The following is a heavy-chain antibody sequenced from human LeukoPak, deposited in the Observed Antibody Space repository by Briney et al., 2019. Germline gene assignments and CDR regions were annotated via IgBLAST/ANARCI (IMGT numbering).Heavy chain of an antibody. Sequence: ASVKVSCKASGYTFTGYYLHWVRQPPGQGLEWMGIINPTGGSTTYAQKFQGRVTMTRDTSTSTVFMEVNSLRSEDTAVYYCALYSSTWYWGQGTLVTVSS. CDR1: GYTFTGYY. CDR3: ALYSSTWY. V-gene: IGHV1-46*01. CDR2: INPTGGST. D-gene: IGHD6-13*01. J-gene: IGHJ4*02.